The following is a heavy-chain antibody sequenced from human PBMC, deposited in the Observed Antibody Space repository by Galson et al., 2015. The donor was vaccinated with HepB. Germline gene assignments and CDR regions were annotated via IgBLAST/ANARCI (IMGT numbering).Heavy chain of an antibody. Sequence: SLRLSCAASGFTFSSYGMHWVRQAPGKGLEWVAVISYDGSNKYYADSVKGRFTISRDNSKNTLYLQMNSLRAEDTAVYYCAKDRAMVTNYFDYWGQGTLVTVSS. CDR1: GFTFSSYG. CDR3: AKDRAMVTNYFDY. D-gene: IGHD5-18*01. CDR2: ISYDGSNK. V-gene: IGHV3-30*18. J-gene: IGHJ4*02.